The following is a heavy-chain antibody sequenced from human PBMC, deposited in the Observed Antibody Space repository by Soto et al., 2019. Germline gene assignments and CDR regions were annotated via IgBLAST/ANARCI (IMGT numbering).Heavy chain of an antibody. CDR3: ARDSDYGGTLRYFWYFDL. D-gene: IGHD4-17*01. V-gene: IGHV3-48*02. CDR1: GFTFSSYS. Sequence: PGGSLRLSCAASGFTFSSYSMNWVRQAPGKGLEWVSYISSSSSTIYYGDSVKGRFTISRDNAKNSLYLQMNSLRDEDTAVYYCARDSDYGGTLRYFWYFDLWGRGTQVTVSS. CDR2: ISSSSSTI. J-gene: IGHJ2*01.